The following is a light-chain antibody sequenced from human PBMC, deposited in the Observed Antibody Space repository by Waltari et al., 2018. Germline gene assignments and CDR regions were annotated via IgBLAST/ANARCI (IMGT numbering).Light chain of an antibody. CDR1: QNIATW. CDR3: QQYNSYPWT. CDR2: EAS. J-gene: IGKJ1*01. V-gene: IGKV1-5*03. Sequence: DIQMTQAPSTLSPSVGDSVTITCRARQNIATWLAWYQPKPGKAPNLLIYEASSLGSGVPSRFSGSGSGTEFTLTISSLQPDDFATYYCQQYNSYPWTFGQGTKVEIK.